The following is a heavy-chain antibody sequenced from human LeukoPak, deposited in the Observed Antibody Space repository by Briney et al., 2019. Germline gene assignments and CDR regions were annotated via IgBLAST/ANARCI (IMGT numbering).Heavy chain of an antibody. V-gene: IGHV4-39*01. CDR1: GVSVSSSSYY. Sequence: SETLSLTCTVSGVSVSSSSYYWGWIRQPPGKGLEWIGRIYYSGDTYYNLSLKSRVSISVDTSKNQFSLKLSSVTAADTAVYYCARQKQLWPGYNWFDPWGQGTLVTVSS. J-gene: IGHJ5*02. D-gene: IGHD5-18*01. CDR3: ARQKQLWPGYNWFDP. CDR2: IYYSGDT.